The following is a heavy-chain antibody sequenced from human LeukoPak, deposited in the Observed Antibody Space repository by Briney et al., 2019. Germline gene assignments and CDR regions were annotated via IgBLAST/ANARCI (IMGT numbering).Heavy chain of an antibody. CDR3: ARGPYYFDS. CDR2: IYHTGTT. Sequence: SETLSLTCTVSGRSLSPYYWTWIRQPPRKGLEWIGYIYHTGTTRYNPSLNSRVTISVETSKNQFSLRLNSVTAADTAVYYCARGPYYFDSWGPGTLVTVSS. V-gene: IGHV4-59*12. J-gene: IGHJ4*02. CDR1: GRSLSPYY.